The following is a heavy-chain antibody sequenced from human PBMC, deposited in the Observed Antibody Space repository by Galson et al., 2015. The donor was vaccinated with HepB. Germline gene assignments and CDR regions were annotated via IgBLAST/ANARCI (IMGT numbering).Heavy chain of an antibody. D-gene: IGHD3-22*01. CDR1: GFTFSTYW. V-gene: IGHV3-7*01. CDR3: ARDRYYHDSGGQGVFDI. CDR2: IKQDGSEK. J-gene: IGHJ3*02. Sequence: SLRLSCAASGFTFSTYWMSWVRQAPGKGLEWVANIKQDGSEKYYVDSVKGRFTISRDNAKNSLYLQMNSLRVEDTAVYYCARDRYYHDSGGQGVFDIWGQGTMATVSS.